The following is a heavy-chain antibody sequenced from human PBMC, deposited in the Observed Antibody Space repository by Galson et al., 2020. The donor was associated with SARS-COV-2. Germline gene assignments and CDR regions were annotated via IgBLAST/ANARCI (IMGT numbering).Heavy chain of an antibody. Sequence: SETLSLTCTVSGGSISSGGYYWSWNRQHPGKGLEWIGYIYYSGSTYYNPSLKSRVTTSVDTSKNQFSLKLSSVTAADTAVYYCARADYGDYFGGQRGYGMDVWGQGTTVTVSS. V-gene: IGHV4-31*03. CDR1: GGSISSGGYY. CDR3: ARADYGDYFGGQRGYGMDV. CDR2: IYYSGST. D-gene: IGHD4-17*01. J-gene: IGHJ6*02.